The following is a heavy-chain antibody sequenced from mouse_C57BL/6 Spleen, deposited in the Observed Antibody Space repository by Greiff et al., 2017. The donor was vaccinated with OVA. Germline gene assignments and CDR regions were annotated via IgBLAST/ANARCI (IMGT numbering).Heavy chain of an antibody. CDR1: GYTFTSYW. J-gene: IGHJ3*01. CDR3: ARGDYYGTPCAY. D-gene: IGHD1-1*01. CDR2: IDPNSGGT. V-gene: IGHV1-72*01. Sequence: QVQLKQPGAELVKPGASVKLSCKASGYTFTSYWMHWVKQRPGRGLEWIGRIDPNSGGTKYNEKFKSKATLTVDKPSSTAYMQLSSLTSADSVVYYCARGDYYGTPCAYWGQETLGTVSA.